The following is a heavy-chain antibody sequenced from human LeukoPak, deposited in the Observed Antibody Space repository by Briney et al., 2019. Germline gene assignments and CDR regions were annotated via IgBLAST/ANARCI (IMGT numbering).Heavy chain of an antibody. D-gene: IGHD3-22*01. J-gene: IGHJ4*02. CDR1: GFTLSSYW. CDR3: AREGYSSGYIDY. V-gene: IGHV3-74*01. Sequence: GGSLRLSCAASGFTLSSYWMHWVRQAPGKGLVWVSRINSDGISTSYADSVKGRFTISRDNAKNTLYLQMNSLRAEDTAVYYCAREGYSSGYIDYWGQGTLVTVSS. CDR2: INSDGIST.